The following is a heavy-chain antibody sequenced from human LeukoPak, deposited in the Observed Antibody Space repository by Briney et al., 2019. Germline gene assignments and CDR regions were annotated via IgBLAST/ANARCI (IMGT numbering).Heavy chain of an antibody. J-gene: IGHJ6*03. V-gene: IGHV3-30*02. CDR2: IRYDGSNK. CDR3: AKDARGDYYYYMDV. CDR1: GFTFSSYG. D-gene: IGHD3-10*01. Sequence: GGSLRLSCAASGFTFSSYGMHWVREAPGKGLEWVAFIRYDGSNKYYADSVKGRFTISRDNSKNTLYLQMNSLRAEDTAVYYCAKDARGDYYYYMDVWGKGTTVTVSS.